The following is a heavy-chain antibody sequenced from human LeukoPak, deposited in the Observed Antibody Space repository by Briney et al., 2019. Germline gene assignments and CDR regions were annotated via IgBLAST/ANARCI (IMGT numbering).Heavy chain of an antibody. Sequence: SETLSLTCTVSGGSISNYYWSWIRQSPGKGLAWIGYMYYSGGTNYNPSLKSRVTISVDTSKNQFSLKLTSVTAADTAVYYCARVRRYSGRSDVFDTWGQGTMVTVSS. D-gene: IGHD1-26*01. CDR3: ARVRRYSGRSDVFDT. V-gene: IGHV4-59*01. J-gene: IGHJ3*02. CDR1: GGSISNYY. CDR2: MYYSGGT.